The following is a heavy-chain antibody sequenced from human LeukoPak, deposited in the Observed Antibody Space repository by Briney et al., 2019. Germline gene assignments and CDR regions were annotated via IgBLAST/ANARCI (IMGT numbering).Heavy chain of an antibody. J-gene: IGHJ4*02. CDR3: ARSRDDSSGRVGYFDY. CDR2: IHYTGIT. Sequence: SETLSLTCAVSRGSISSSTFYWAWIRQPPGKGLEWIGTIHYTGITYYNPSLKSRVTISVDRSKNQFSLKLSSVTAADTAVYYCARSRDDSSGRVGYFDYWGQGTLVTVSS. V-gene: IGHV4-39*07. D-gene: IGHD3-22*01. CDR1: RGSISSSTFY.